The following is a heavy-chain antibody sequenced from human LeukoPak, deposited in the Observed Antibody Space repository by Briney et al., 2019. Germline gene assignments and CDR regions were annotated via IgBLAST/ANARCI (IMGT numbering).Heavy chain of an antibody. CDR1: GFTFSSYA. CDR3: AKAENSGSYSALDY. D-gene: IGHD1-26*01. CDR2: ISSSGGST. Sequence: GGSLRLSCAASGFTFSSYAMSWVRQPPGKGLEWVSAISSSGGSTYYADSVKGRFTISRDNSKNTLYLQMNSLRAEDTAVYYCAKAENSGSYSALDYWGQGTLVTVFS. J-gene: IGHJ4*02. V-gene: IGHV3-23*01.